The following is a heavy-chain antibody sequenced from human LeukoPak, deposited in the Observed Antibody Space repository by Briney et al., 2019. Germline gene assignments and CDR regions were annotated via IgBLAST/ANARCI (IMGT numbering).Heavy chain of an antibody. Sequence: GASVKVSCKASGYTLTSYDINWVRQATGQGLEWMGWMNPNSGNTGYAQKFQGRVTMTRNTSISTAYMELSSLRSEDTAVYYCARGAVATIPYYYYYYGMDVWGQGTTVTVSS. J-gene: IGHJ6*02. V-gene: IGHV1-8*01. CDR3: ARGAVATIPYYYYYYGMDV. D-gene: IGHD5-12*01. CDR1: GYTLTSYD. CDR2: MNPNSGNT.